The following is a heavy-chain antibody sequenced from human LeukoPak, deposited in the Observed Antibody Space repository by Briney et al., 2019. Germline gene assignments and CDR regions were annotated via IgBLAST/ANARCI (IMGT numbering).Heavy chain of an antibody. Sequence: ASVKVSCKASGYTFTSYGISWVRQAPGQGLEWMGWISACNGNTNYAQKLQGRVTMTTDTSTSTAYMELRSLRSDDTAVYYCAREALGFWSGPNYYYYGMDVWGQGTTVTVSS. CDR2: ISACNGNT. CDR3: AREALGFWSGPNYYYYGMDV. D-gene: IGHD3-3*01. J-gene: IGHJ6*02. V-gene: IGHV1-18*01. CDR1: GYTFTSYG.